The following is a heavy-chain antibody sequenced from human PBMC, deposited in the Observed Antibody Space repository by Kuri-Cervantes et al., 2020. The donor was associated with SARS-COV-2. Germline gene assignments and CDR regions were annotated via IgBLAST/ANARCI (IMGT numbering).Heavy chain of an antibody. J-gene: IGHJ4*02. V-gene: IGHV3-7*03. Sequence: GESLKISCAASGFTFSNAWMSWVRQAPGKGLEWVANIKQDGSEKYYVDSVKGRFTISRDNAKNSLYLQMNSLRAEDTAVYYCTTLIDYWGQGALVTVSS. CDR2: IKQDGSEK. CDR3: TTLIDY. CDR1: GFTFSNAW.